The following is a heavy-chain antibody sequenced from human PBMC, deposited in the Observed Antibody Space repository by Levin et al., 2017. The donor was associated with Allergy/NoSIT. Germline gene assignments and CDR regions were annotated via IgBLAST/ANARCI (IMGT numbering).Heavy chain of an antibody. D-gene: IGHD3-10*01. CDR1: GGSISSSSFY. J-gene: IGHJ4*02. CDR2: IYYSEST. CDR3: ARLGVMVTMVRGIIIKNPFFDS. Sequence: SETLSLTCTVSGGSISSSSFYWGWIRQPPGKGLEWIGTIYYSESTYYNPSLKSRITISVDTSKNQFSLKLSSVTAADTAVYYCARLGVMVTMVRGIIIKNPFFDSWGQGTLVTVSS. V-gene: IGHV4-39*01.